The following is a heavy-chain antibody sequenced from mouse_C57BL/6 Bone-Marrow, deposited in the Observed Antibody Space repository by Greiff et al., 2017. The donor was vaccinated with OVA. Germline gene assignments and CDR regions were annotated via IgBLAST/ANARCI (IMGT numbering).Heavy chain of an antibody. D-gene: IGHD1-1*01. CDR1: GFTFSDYY. CDR3: ARDERYYSGFDY. CDR2: INYDGSST. J-gene: IGHJ2*01. V-gene: IGHV5-16*01. Sequence: EVQVVESEGGLVQPGSSMKLSCTASGFTFSDYYMAWVRQVPEKGLEWVANINYDGSSTYYLDSLKSRFIISRDNAKNILYLQMSSLKSEDTATYYCARDERYYSGFDYWGQGTTLTVSS.